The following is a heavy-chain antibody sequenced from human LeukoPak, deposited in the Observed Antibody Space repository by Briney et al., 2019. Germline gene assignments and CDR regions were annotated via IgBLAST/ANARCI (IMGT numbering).Heavy chain of an antibody. CDR3: AKDQDIVVVPAASGLDY. Sequence: PGGSLRLSCAASGFTFDDYGMSWVRQAPGKGLEWVSGINWNGGSTGYADSVKGRFTISRDNAKNSLYLQMNSLRAEDTAVYYCAKDQDIVVVPAASGLDYWGQGTLVTVSS. J-gene: IGHJ4*02. V-gene: IGHV3-20*04. CDR2: INWNGGST. CDR1: GFTFDDYG. D-gene: IGHD2-2*01.